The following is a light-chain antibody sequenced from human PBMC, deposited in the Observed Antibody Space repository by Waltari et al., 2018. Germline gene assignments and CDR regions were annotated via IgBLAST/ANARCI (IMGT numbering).Light chain of an antibody. CDR3: CSYVSNTYV. CDR2: EGT. V-gene: IGLV2-23*01. Sequence: QSALTQPASVSGSPGQSITISSPGTTSDVWTYKLFPCYQQHPGKAPKPIIFEGTKRPSGVSNRFFASKSGNTASLTISGLQADDEADYHCCSYVSNTYVFGTGTKVTVL. J-gene: IGLJ1*01. CDR1: TSDVWTYKL.